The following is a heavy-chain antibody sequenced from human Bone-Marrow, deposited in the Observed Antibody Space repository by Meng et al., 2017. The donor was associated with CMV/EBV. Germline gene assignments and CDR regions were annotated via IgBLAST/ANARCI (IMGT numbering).Heavy chain of an antibody. J-gene: IGHJ5*02. CDR2: IYYSGST. CDR3: ARALFLEWLGGFDP. Sequence: SETLSLTCTVSGGSISSYYWSWIRQPPGKGLEWIGYIYYSGSTNYNPSLKSRVTISVDTSKNQFSLQLSSVTAADTAVYYCARALFLEWLGGFDPWGQGILVTVSS. D-gene: IGHD3-3*01. V-gene: IGHV4-59*01. CDR1: GGSISSYY.